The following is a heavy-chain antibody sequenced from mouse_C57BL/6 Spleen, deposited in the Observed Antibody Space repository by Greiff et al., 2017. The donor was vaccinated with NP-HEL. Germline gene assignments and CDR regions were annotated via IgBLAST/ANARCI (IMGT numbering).Heavy chain of an antibody. D-gene: IGHD1-1*01. Sequence: EVQGVESGGDLVKPGGSLKLSCAASGFTFSSYGMSWVRQTPDKRLEWVATISSGGSYTYYPDSVKGRFTISRDNAKNTLYLQMSSLKSEDTAMYYCARTLDGSIFDYWGQGTTLTVSS. J-gene: IGHJ2*01. CDR1: GFTFSSYG. CDR3: ARTLDGSIFDY. V-gene: IGHV5-6*01. CDR2: ISSGGSYT.